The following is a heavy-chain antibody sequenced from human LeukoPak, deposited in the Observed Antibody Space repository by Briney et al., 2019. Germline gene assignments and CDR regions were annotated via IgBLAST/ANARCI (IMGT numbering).Heavy chain of an antibody. J-gene: IGHJ5*02. CDR1: GYSFTSYW. Sequence: GESLQISCKGSGYSFTSYWIGWVRPLPGKGLEWMGIIYPGDSDTRYSPSLQGQVTISADKSISTAYLQWSSLKASDTAMYYCARLRGYDPNWFDPWGQGTLVTVSS. V-gene: IGHV5-51*01. D-gene: IGHD5-12*01. CDR2: IYPGDSDT. CDR3: ARLRGYDPNWFDP.